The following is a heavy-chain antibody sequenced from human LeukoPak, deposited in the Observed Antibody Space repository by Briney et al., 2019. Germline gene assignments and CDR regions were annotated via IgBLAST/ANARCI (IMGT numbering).Heavy chain of an antibody. V-gene: IGHV4-59*01. Sequence: SETLSLTCTVSVGSISSYYWSWIPQPPGKGLEWIGYIYYSGSTNYNPSLKSRVTISVDTSKNQFSLKLSSVTAADTAVYYCARALGATDFDYWGQGTLVTVSS. CDR2: IYYSGST. J-gene: IGHJ4*02. D-gene: IGHD1-26*01. CDR1: VGSISSYY. CDR3: ARALGATDFDY.